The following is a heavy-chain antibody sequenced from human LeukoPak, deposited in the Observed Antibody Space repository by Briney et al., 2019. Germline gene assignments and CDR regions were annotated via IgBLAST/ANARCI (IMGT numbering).Heavy chain of an antibody. V-gene: IGHV1-2*02. CDR3: ARAGYCSSTSCFDY. J-gene: IGHJ4*02. CDR1: GYTFSAYY. CDR2: INPNSGDT. D-gene: IGHD2-2*01. Sequence: ASVKVSCKASGYTFSAYYMHWVRQAPGQGLEWMGWINPNSGDTNYAQKFRGRVTMTRDTSITTAYMELNRLRSDDTAVYYCARAGYCSSTSCFDYWGQGTLVTVSS.